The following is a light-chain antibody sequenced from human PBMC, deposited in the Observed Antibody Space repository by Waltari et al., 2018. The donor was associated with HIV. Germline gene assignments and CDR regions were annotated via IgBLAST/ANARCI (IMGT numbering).Light chain of an antibody. Sequence: PGTLSLPPGERATLSCRASQSVSSSYLAWYQQKPGQAPRLLIYGASSRATGIPDRFSGSGSGTDFTLTISRLEPEDFAVYYCQQYGSSPLFGQGTKLEIK. CDR2: GAS. CDR1: QSVSSSY. CDR3: QQYGSSPL. J-gene: IGKJ2*01. V-gene: IGKV3-20*01.